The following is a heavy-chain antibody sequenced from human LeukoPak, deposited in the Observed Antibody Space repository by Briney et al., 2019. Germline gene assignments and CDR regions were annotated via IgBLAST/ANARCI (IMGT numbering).Heavy chain of an antibody. CDR3: AKDSGYYYGSGSYYFGY. CDR2: IYSGGST. V-gene: IGHV3-53*01. Sequence: GGSLRLSCAASGFTVSSNYMSWVRQAPGKGLEWVSVIYSGGSTYYADSVKGRFTISRDDSKNTLYLQMNSLRVEDTAVYYCAKDSGYYYGSGSYYFGYWGQGTLVTVSS. J-gene: IGHJ4*02. CDR1: GFTVSSNY. D-gene: IGHD3-10*01.